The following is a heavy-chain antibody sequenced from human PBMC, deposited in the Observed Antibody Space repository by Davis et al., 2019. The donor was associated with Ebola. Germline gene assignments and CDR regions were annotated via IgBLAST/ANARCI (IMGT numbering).Heavy chain of an antibody. Sequence: LRLSCTVSGGSISSGEYYWSWIRQPPGKGLEWIGYIHYSGKTYYNPSLRSRVSISVDTSKNQFSLKLSSVTAADAAVYYCARDQQPLTDYHGMDVWGKGTTVTVSS. CDR2: IHYSGKT. J-gene: IGHJ6*04. CDR1: GGSISSGEYY. V-gene: IGHV4-30-4*01. D-gene: IGHD1/OR15-1a*01. CDR3: ARDQQPLTDYHGMDV.